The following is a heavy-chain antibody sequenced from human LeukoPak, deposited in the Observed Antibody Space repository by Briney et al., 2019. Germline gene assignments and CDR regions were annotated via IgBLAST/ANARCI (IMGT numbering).Heavy chain of an antibody. J-gene: IGHJ4*02. Sequence: ASVKVSCRASGYTFSGDYIHWVRQAPGQGLEWMGRINPGSGGTTYAQNFQSRVTMTRDTSIGTAYMELSRLTSDGSAFYYCARDRNLYSGSFASWGQGTLVTVSS. CDR1: GYTFSGDY. CDR2: INPGSGGT. CDR3: ARDRNLYSGSFAS. V-gene: IGHV1-2*06. D-gene: IGHD1-26*01.